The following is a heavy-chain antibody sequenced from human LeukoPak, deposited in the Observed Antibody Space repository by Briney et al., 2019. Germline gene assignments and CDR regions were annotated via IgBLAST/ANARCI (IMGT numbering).Heavy chain of an antibody. CDR2: ISGSGGST. V-gene: IGHV3-23*01. CDR1: GFTFSSYA. Sequence: GGSLRLSCAASGFTFSSYAMSWVRQAPGKGLEWVSAISGSGGSTYYADSVKGRFTISRDNSKNTLYLQMNSLRAEDTAVYYCAKGANSGSYPYYYYYMDVWGKGTTVTVSS. D-gene: IGHD1-26*01. CDR3: AKGANSGSYPYYYYYMDV. J-gene: IGHJ6*03.